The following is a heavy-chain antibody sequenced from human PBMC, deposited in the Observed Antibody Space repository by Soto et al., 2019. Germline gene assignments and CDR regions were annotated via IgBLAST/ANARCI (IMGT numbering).Heavy chain of an antibody. D-gene: IGHD3-22*01. V-gene: IGHV3-21*01. Sequence: EVPLVESGGGLVKPGGSLRLSCAASGFTFSSYSMNWVRQAPGKGLEWVSSISSSSSYIYYADSVKGRFTISRDNAKNSLYLQMNSLGAEDTAVDYCARERLWYDSSGYYTDYWGQGTLVTVSS. CDR3: ARERLWYDSSGYYTDY. J-gene: IGHJ4*02. CDR2: ISSSSSYI. CDR1: GFTFSSYS.